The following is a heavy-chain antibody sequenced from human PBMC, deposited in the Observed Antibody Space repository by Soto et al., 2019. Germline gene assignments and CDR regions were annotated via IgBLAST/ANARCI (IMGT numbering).Heavy chain of an antibody. CDR1: GFSFSRYG. J-gene: IGHJ4*02. V-gene: IGHV3-30*18. CDR2: ISYDGTSK. CDR3: SKEYIRTLDY. D-gene: IGHD1-20*01. Sequence: QVQLVESGGGVVQPGRSLRLSCAASGFSFSRYGMHWVRQTPGKGLEWVAVISYDGTSKYYAHSVKSRFTISRDNSKNMLYMQMNSLRPEDTAVYYCSKEYIRTLDYWGQGTLVTVSS.